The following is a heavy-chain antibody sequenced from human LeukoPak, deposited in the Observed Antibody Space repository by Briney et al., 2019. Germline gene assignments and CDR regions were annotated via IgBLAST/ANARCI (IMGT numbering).Heavy chain of an antibody. J-gene: IGHJ4*02. CDR3: ARVGSSLGYYDSSGYYFDY. CDR2: IYCSGSTI. Sequence: WGALRLSSAAPGFTPRSYEMKWVRQAPGEGVGWGFYIYCSGSTIYYADSVKGRFTISRDNAKNSLYLQMNSLRAEDTAVYYCARVGSSLGYYDSSGYYFDYWGQGTLVTVSS. CDR1: GFTPRSYE. D-gene: IGHD3-22*01. V-gene: IGHV3-48*03.